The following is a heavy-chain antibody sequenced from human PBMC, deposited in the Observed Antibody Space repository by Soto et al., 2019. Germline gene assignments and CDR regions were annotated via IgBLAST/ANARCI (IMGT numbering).Heavy chain of an antibody. Sequence: GGSLRQSVAAGESADSSDPMSWVRQAPGKGQEWVSAISGSGGSTYYADSVKGRFTISRDNSKNTLYLQMNSLRAEDTAVYYCAKDAGPYYMDVWCKGTTVTVSS. CDR3: AKDAGPYYMDV. CDR1: ESADSSDP. CDR2: ISGSGGST. V-gene: IGHV3-23*01. J-gene: IGHJ6*03. D-gene: IGHD6-13*01.